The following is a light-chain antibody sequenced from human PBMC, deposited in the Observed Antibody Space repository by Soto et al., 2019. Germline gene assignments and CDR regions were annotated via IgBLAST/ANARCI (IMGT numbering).Light chain of an antibody. CDR3: QQYSNWPLT. V-gene: IGKV3-15*01. Sequence: EIVMTQSPATLSVSPGERATLSCMASQSRGSNFLAWYQHKPGQAPRLLIYGASTRATGIPARFSGSGSGTEFTLTINSLQSEDFAVYYCQQYSNWPLTFGGGTKVDIK. CDR2: GAS. J-gene: IGKJ4*01. CDR1: QSRGSN.